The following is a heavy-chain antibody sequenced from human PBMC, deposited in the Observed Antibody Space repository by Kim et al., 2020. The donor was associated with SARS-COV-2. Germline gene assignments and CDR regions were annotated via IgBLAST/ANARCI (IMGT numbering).Heavy chain of an antibody. D-gene: IGHD5-12*01. J-gene: IGHJ4*02. Sequence: GSVKGRFTISRENAKNSLYLQMNSLRAGDTAVYYCARGGLRDGYISGIDYWGQGTLVTVSS. V-gene: IGHV3-13*01. CDR3: ARGGLRDGYISGIDY.